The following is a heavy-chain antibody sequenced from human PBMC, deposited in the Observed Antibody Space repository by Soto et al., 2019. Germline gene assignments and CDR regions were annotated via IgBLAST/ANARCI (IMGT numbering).Heavy chain of an antibody. V-gene: IGHV5-51*01. CDR3: ASQYCSSSSCYFGY. CDR1: GNSFTSHW. D-gene: IGHD2-15*01. CDR2: IYVGDSET. Sequence: GESLKISCKGSGNSFTSHWIGWVRQMPGKGLEWMGIIYVGDSETRYSPPFQGQVTISADKSISTACLQWSSLKASDTAMYYCASQYCSSSSCYFGYWGQGTLVTVSS. J-gene: IGHJ4*02.